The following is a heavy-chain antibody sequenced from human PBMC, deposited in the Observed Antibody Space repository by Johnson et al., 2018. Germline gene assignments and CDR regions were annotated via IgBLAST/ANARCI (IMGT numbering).Heavy chain of an antibody. CDR2: INHSGST. Sequence: QVQLQQWGAGLLKPSETLSLNWAVYAGSFRGYYWSWIRQPPGKGLEWIGEINHSGSTNYNPSLKSRVTISVDTSKNHVSLKLNSVTAADTAVYYCARGSGYDYYYNYYSMDVWGQGTTVTVSS. CDR3: ARGSGYDYYYNYYSMDV. J-gene: IGHJ6*02. D-gene: IGHD5-12*01. V-gene: IGHV4-34*01. CDR1: AGSFRGYY.